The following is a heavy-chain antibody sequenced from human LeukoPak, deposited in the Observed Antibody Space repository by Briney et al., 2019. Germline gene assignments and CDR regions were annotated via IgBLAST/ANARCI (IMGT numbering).Heavy chain of an antibody. V-gene: IGHV3-73*01. Sequence: GGSLRLSCAASGFTFSDSTMHWVRRASGKGLEWVGRIRSKANTYATTYAVSVKGRFTISRDDSKDTAYLQMNSLKTEDTAVYYCTRVLVDQPFDYWGQGTLVTVSS. CDR1: GFTFSDST. CDR2: IRSKANTYAT. CDR3: TRVLVDQPFDY. J-gene: IGHJ4*02. D-gene: IGHD2-2*01.